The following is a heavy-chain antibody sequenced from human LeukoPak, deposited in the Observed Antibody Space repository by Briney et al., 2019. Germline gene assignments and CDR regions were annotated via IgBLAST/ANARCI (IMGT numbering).Heavy chain of an antibody. D-gene: IGHD4/OR15-4a*01. V-gene: IGHV3-23*01. CDR2: ISGSGSGGST. Sequence: PGGSLRLSCAASGFTFSSSAMSWVRQAPGKGLEWVSSISGSGSGGSTHYSDSVKGRFTISRDNSKNTLYLQMNSLRAEDTAVYYCARRAGAYSHPYDYWGQGTLVTVSS. J-gene: IGHJ4*02. CDR1: GFTFSSSA. CDR3: ARRAGAYSHPYDY.